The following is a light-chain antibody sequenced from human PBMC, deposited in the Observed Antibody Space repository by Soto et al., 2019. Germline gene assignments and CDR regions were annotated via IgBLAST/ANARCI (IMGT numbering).Light chain of an antibody. CDR1: QDISNY. CDR3: QQYDKLVS. V-gene: IGKV1-33*01. Sequence: DIQMTQSPASLSASVGDRVTITCQASQDISNYLNWYQQKAGKAPKLLIYDTSELHTGVPSRFSGSGSGPEFTFTISSLQPEDIATYYCQQYDKLVSFGQGTKLEIK. CDR2: DTS. J-gene: IGKJ2*01.